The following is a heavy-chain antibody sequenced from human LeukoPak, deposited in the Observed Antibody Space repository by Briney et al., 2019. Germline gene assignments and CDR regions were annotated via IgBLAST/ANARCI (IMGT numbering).Heavy chain of an antibody. V-gene: IGHV4-31*03. CDR3: ARTLHLGEFYFDY. Sequence: RPSQTPSLTCTFSCGSISSGGYYWSWIRQHPGKGPEWIGYISYSGGTYYNPSLKSRVTISVDTSKNQFSLKLSSVTAADTAVYYCARTLHLGEFYFDYWGQGTLVSVSS. J-gene: IGHJ4*02. CDR2: ISYSGGT. CDR1: CGSISSGGYY. D-gene: IGHD3-16*01.